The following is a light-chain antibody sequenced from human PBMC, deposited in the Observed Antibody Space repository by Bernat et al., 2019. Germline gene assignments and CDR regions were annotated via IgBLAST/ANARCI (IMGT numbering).Light chain of an antibody. V-gene: IGLV1-40*01. CDR1: SSNIGAGYD. Sequence: HSVLTQPPSVSGAPGQRVTISCTGSSSNIGAGYDVHWYQQLPGTAPKLLIYGNSNRPSGVPDRFSGSKSGTSASLAITGLQAEDEADYYCQSYWVFGTGTKVTVL. CDR2: GNS. J-gene: IGLJ1*01. CDR3: QSYWV.